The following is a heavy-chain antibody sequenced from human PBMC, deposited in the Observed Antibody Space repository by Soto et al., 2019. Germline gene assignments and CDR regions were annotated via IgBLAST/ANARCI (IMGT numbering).Heavy chain of an antibody. V-gene: IGHV4-30-4*01. Sequence: PSETLSLTCSVPCGSSSSGDYYWSWILQPPGKGLERIGYIYYSGSTYYNPSLKSRVTISVDTSKNQFSLKLSSVTAADTAVYYCARDTAMARDRVYYYYGMDVWGQGTTVTVSS. CDR2: IYYSGST. CDR3: ARDTAMARDRVYYYYGMDV. D-gene: IGHD5-18*01. J-gene: IGHJ6*02. CDR1: CGSSSSGDYY.